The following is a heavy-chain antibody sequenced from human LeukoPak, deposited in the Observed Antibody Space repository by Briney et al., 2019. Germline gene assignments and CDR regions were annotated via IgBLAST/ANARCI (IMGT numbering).Heavy chain of an antibody. Sequence: TYYADSVKGRFTISRDNSKNTLYLQMNSLRAEDTAVYYCARGLEMAAITSDYWGQGALVTVSS. J-gene: IGHJ4*02. V-gene: IGHV3-53*01. CDR2: T. D-gene: IGHD5-24*01. CDR3: ARGLEMAAITSDY.